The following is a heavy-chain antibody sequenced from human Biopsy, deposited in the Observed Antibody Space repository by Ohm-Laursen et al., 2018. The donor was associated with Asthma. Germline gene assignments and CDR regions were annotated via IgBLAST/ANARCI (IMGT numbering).Heavy chain of an antibody. D-gene: IGHD1-14*01. Sequence: TQTLTLTCSFSGFSPSSSGANVNWIRQPPGKALEWLARIDWEEDKFYSTSLRTRLTISEGSSEDQVVLTMTNMGPVDTATYYCTRHNDYWGPGILVTVSS. CDR1: GFSPSSSGAN. CDR2: IDWEEDK. J-gene: IGHJ4*02. V-gene: IGHV2-70*04. CDR3: TRHNDY.